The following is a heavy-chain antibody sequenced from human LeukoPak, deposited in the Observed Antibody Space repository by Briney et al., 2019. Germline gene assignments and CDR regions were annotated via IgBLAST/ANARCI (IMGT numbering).Heavy chain of an antibody. Sequence: ASVTVSCTASGYTFTTSDINWVRQATGQGLEWMGWMNPNSGTTVSAQIFQGRVTMTRNTSINTAYMELSSLRSEDTAVYYCARSKSSWYGMGFDYWGQGSLVTVSS. CDR1: GYTFTTSD. D-gene: IGHD6-13*01. CDR3: ARSKSSWYGMGFDY. J-gene: IGHJ4*02. CDR2: MNPNSGTT. V-gene: IGHV1-8*01.